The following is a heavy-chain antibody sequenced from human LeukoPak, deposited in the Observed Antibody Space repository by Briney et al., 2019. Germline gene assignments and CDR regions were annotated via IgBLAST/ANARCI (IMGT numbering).Heavy chain of an antibody. D-gene: IGHD5-18*01. CDR3: AGGNGYSYGYGDYYYMDI. CDR2: ISDDGSNK. Sequence: GGSLRLSCVASGFTFSSYAMHWVRQAPGKGLEWVAVISDDGSNKYYADSVKGRFTISRDNSKNTLYLQMNSLRAEDTAVYYCAGGNGYSYGYGDYYYMDIWGKGTTVTVSS. V-gene: IGHV3-30*04. CDR1: GFTFSSYA. J-gene: IGHJ6*03.